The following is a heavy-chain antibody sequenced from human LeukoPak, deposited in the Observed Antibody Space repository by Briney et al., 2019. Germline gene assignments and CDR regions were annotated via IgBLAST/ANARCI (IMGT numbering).Heavy chain of an antibody. Sequence: SVKVSCKASGGTFSSYAISWVRQAPGQGLEWMGRIIPIFGTANYAQKFQGRVTITTDESTSTAYMELSSLRSEDTAVYYCARDSSGPVEFAYWGQGTLVTVSS. CDR3: ARDSSGPVEFAY. CDR2: IIPIFGTA. D-gene: IGHD6-19*01. V-gene: IGHV1-69*05. J-gene: IGHJ4*02. CDR1: GGTFSSYA.